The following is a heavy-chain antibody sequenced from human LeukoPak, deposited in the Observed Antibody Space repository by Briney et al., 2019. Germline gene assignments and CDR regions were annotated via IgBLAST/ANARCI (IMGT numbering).Heavy chain of an antibody. Sequence: GGSLRLSCAASGFTFRSYGMSWVRQAPGKGLEWVANMNEDGSVKNYVVSVKGRFTISRDNAKNSLYLQMNSLRAEDTAVYYCAVDKGYNRFDPWGQGTLVTVPS. J-gene: IGHJ5*02. CDR3: AVDKGYNRFDP. V-gene: IGHV3-7*04. CDR2: MNEDGSVK. CDR1: GFTFRSYG.